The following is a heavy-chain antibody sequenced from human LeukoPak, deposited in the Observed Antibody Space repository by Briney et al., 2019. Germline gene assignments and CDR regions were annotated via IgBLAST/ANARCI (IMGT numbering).Heavy chain of an antibody. D-gene: IGHD3-3*01. CDR3: ASTLRFLEWSPFDP. J-gene: IGHJ5*02. Sequence: NPSETLSLTCTLSGGSISTSTYYWGWIRQPPGKGLEWTGSFYYSGSTYYNPSLKSRVTVSADTSKNQFSLKLSSVTAADTAVYYCASTLRFLEWSPFDPWGQGTLVTVSS. V-gene: IGHV4-39*01. CDR2: FYYSGST. CDR1: GGSISTSTYY.